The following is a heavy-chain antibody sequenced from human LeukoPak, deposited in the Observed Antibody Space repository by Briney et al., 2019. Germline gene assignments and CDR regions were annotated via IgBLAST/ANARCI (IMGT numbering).Heavy chain of an antibody. Sequence: SETLSLTCAVSGGSISSSNWWSWVRQPPEKGLEWIGTIYYSGSTYYNVSLKSRVTISVDTSKNQFSLNLNSVTAADTAVYYCARLRSPGDFDYWGQGTLVTVSS. V-gene: IGHV4-4*02. CDR2: IYYSGST. CDR3: ARLRSPGDFDY. CDR1: GGSISSSNW. D-gene: IGHD1-26*01. J-gene: IGHJ4*02.